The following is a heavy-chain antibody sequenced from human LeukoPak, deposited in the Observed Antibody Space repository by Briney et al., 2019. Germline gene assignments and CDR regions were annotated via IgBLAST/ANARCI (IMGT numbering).Heavy chain of an antibody. D-gene: IGHD3-3*01. J-gene: IGHJ4*02. V-gene: IGHV3-53*01. CDR3: ALGVDFGE. CDR2: IYTGGST. CDR1: GFIFNSNY. Sequence: GGSLRLSCAAYGFIFNSNYLNWGRQAPGKGLEWVSVIYTGGSTYYADSVKGRFTISRDNSKSTMCLQMNSLRAEDTAVYYCALGVDFGEWGQGTLVTVSS.